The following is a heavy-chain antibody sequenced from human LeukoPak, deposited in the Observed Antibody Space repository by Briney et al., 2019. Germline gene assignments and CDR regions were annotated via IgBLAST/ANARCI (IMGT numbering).Heavy chain of an antibody. V-gene: IGHV4-38-2*01. CDR1: GYSISSGYY. D-gene: IGHD5-18*01. CDR2: IYHSGST. Sequence: SETLSLTCAVSGYSISSGYYWGWIRQPPGKGLEWIGSIYHSGSTYYNPSLKSRVTISVDTSKNQFSLKLSPVTAADTAVYYCARVDTAMVHLDVWGKGTTVTVSS. CDR3: ARVDTAMVHLDV. J-gene: IGHJ6*04.